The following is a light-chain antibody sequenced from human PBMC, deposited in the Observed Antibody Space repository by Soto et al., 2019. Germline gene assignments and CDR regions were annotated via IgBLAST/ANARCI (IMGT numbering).Light chain of an antibody. V-gene: IGKV3-20*01. CDR2: GAS. Sequence: EIVLTQSPGTLSLSPGERATLSCRASQSVSSSYLAWYQQKPGQAPRLLIYGASSRATVIPDMFSGSGSGTDFPLTISRLEPDDFAVYYCQQYGSSPGTFGQGTKVEIK. J-gene: IGKJ1*01. CDR1: QSVSSSY. CDR3: QQYGSSPGT.